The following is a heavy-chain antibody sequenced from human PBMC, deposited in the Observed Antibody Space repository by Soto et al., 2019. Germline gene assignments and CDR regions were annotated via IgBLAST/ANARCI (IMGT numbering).Heavy chain of an antibody. D-gene: IGHD6-19*01. Sequence: GGSLRLSCAASGFTFSSYWMHWVRQAPGKGLVWVSRINSDGSSTSYADSVKGRFTISRDNAKNTLYLQMNSLRAEDTAVYYCARPGIAVAGLDYWGQGTLVTVSS. CDR3: ARPGIAVAGLDY. CDR1: GFTFSSYW. CDR2: INSDGSST. V-gene: IGHV3-74*01. J-gene: IGHJ4*02.